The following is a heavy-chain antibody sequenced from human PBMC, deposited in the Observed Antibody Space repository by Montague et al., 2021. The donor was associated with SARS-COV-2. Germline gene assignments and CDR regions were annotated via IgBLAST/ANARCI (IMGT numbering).Heavy chain of an antibody. CDR3: ARDGVLRYFDWLGARYGMDV. CDR1: GGSVSSGSYY. J-gene: IGHJ6*02. V-gene: IGHV4-61*01. CDR2: IYYSGST. D-gene: IGHD3-9*01. Sequence: SETLSLTCTVSGGSVSSGSYYWSWIRQPPGKGLEWIGYIYYSGSTNYNPSLKSRVTISVDTSKNQFSLKLSSVTAADTAVYYCARDGVLRYFDWLGARYGMDVWGQGTTVTVSS.